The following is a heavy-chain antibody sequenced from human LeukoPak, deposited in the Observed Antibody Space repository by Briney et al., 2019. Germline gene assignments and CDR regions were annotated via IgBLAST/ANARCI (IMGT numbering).Heavy chain of an antibody. CDR3: ARDGGGEYYFDY. J-gene: IGHJ4*02. Sequence: SETLSLTCTVSGGSISSYYWSWIRQPPGKGLEWIGYIYYSGSTNYNPSLKSRVTISVDTSKNQFSLKLSSVTAADTAVYYCARDGGGEYYFDYWGQGALVTDSS. CDR1: GGSISSYY. V-gene: IGHV4-59*01. CDR2: IYYSGST. D-gene: IGHD3-16*01.